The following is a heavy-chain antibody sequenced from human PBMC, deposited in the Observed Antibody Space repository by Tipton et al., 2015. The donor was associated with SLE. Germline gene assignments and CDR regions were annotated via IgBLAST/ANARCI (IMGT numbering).Heavy chain of an antibody. CDR3: ARGGDFWSGPTSNYYFYYYMDV. CDR1: GGSITSYY. D-gene: IGHD3-3*01. Sequence: LRLSCTVSGGSITSYYWSWIRQSAGKGLEWIGRIYISGSTNYNPSFESRVTISRDTSKNQFSLKLSSVTAADSAVYYCARGGDFWSGPTSNYYFYYYMDVWGKGTTVTVSS. J-gene: IGHJ6*03. CDR2: IYISGST. V-gene: IGHV4-4*07.